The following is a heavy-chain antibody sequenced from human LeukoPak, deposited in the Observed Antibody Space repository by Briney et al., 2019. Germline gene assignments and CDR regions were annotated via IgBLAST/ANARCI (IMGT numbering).Heavy chain of an antibody. CDR1: GFTFSSYS. CDR3: AKGTTVTAYYFDY. Sequence: GGSLRLSCAASGFTFSSYSMNWVRQAPGKGLEWVSHISSSSSTIYYADSVKGRFTISRDNAKNSLYLQMNSLRAEDTALYYCAKGTTVTAYYFDYWGQGTLVTVSS. D-gene: IGHD4-17*01. CDR2: ISSSSSTI. J-gene: IGHJ4*02. V-gene: IGHV3-48*01.